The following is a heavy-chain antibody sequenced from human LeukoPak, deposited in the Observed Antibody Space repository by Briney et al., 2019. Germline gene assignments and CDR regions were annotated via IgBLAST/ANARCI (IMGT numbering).Heavy chain of an antibody. D-gene: IGHD4-17*01. CDR1: GFIFRSHW. CDR3: ARRPNYGDRVDYLDY. V-gene: IGHV3-7*01. CDR2: IKQDGSEK. Sequence: GGSLRLSCAASGFIFRSHWMSWVHQTPGRGLEWVAHIKQDGSEKHYVDSVEGRFTLSRDDAEDSLYLQMNSLRVDDTAVYYCARRPNYGDRVDYLDYWGQGTLVTVSS. J-gene: IGHJ4*02.